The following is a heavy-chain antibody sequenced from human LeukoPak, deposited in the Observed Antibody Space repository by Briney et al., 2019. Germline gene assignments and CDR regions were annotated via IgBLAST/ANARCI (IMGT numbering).Heavy chain of an antibody. Sequence: PGRSLRLSCAASGFSFSSYGMHWVRQAPGKGLEWVAVIWYDGSKKYYADSVKGRFIISRDNSRNTLYLQMNSLRVEDTAVYYCARRHDYSNYPDYWGQGTLVTVSS. D-gene: IGHD4-11*01. CDR1: GFSFSSYG. CDR2: IWYDGSKK. V-gene: IGHV3-33*01. J-gene: IGHJ4*02. CDR3: ARRHDYSNYPDY.